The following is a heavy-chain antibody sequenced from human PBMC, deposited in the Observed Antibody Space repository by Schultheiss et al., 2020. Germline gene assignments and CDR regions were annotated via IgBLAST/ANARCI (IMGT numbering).Heavy chain of an antibody. CDR1: GGSISSGDYY. CDR3: ARGGIAAAGDY. D-gene: IGHD6-13*01. CDR2: IYYSGST. V-gene: IGHV4-30-4*01. Sequence: SETLSLTCTVSGGSISSGDYYWSWIRQHPGKGLEWIGYIYYSGSTYYNPSLKSRVTISVDTSKNQFSLKLSSVTAADTAVYYCARGGIAAAGDYWGQGTLVTVSS. J-gene: IGHJ4*02.